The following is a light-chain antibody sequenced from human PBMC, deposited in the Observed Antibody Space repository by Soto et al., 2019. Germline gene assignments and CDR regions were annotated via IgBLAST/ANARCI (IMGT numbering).Light chain of an antibody. J-gene: IGLJ1*01. V-gene: IGLV2-11*01. CDR1: SSDVGSSNY. CDR3: CSYAGSDTLI. CDR2: DVA. Sequence: QSVLTQPRSVSGSPGQTVTISCTGSSSDVGSSNYMSWYQQHPGEAPKLVIHDVAQRPTGVPDRLSGSRSGKTASLTISGLQPDDEADYYCCSYAGSDTLIFGSGTKVTVL.